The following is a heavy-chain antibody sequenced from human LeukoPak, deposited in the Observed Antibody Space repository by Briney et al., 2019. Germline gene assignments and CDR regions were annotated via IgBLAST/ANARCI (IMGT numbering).Heavy chain of an antibody. D-gene: IGHD6-19*01. V-gene: IGHV3-7*01. CDR2: IKQDGSEK. J-gene: IGHJ6*03. CDR3: ARYGSSSGWYDYYYYMDV. CDR1: GFTFSSYW. Sequence: GGSLRLSCAASGFTFSSYWMSWVRQAPGKGLEWVANIKQDGSEKYYVDSVKGRFTISRDNAKNSLYLQMNSLRAEDTAVYYCARYGSSSGWYDYYYYMDVWGKGTTATVSS.